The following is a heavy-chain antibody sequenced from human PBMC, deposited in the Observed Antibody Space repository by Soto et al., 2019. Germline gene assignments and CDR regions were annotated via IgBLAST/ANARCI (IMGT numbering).Heavy chain of an antibody. D-gene: IGHD2-2*01. V-gene: IGHV5-51*01. CDR1: GYDLTHYC. CDR3: ARLGKYCSTTSCYHFDY. CDR2: IYPGDAET. Sequence: YLKISCQGPGYDLTHYCVAWVRETPGKVLEWMGVIYPGDAETRYSPSFQGRVTFSVDKSIDTAYLHWSSLEASDTAMYYCARLGKYCSTTSCYHFDYWGQAILVTAYS. J-gene: IGHJ4*02.